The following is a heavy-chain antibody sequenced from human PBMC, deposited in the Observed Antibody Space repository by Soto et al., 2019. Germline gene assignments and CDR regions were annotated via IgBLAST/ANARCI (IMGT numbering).Heavy chain of an antibody. Sequence: PSETLSLTCAVSGGSVSSGSYYWSWIRQPPGKGLEWIGYIYYSGSTNYNPSLKSRVTISVDTSKNQFSLKLRSVTAADTAVYYCARLGPNTQYFYYYAMDVWGQGTTVTVSS. D-gene: IGHD1-26*01. J-gene: IGHJ6*02. CDR3: ARLGPNTQYFYYYAMDV. CDR1: GGSVSSGSYY. V-gene: IGHV4-61*01. CDR2: IYYSGST.